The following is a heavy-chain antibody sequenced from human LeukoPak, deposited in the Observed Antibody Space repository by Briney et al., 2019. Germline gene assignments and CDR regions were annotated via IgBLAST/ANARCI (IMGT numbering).Heavy chain of an antibody. Sequence: KPGASLQISGKGSGYIFTSYWIGWGRQLPGKGVEWMGIIYPGDSDTRYSPSFQGQVTISADKSISTAYLQWSSLKASDTAMYYCASQCSSTSCYGGGLDPWGQGTLVTVSS. J-gene: IGHJ5*02. CDR3: ASQCSSTSCYGGGLDP. CDR2: IYPGDSDT. CDR1: GYIFTSYW. V-gene: IGHV5-51*01. D-gene: IGHD2-2*01.